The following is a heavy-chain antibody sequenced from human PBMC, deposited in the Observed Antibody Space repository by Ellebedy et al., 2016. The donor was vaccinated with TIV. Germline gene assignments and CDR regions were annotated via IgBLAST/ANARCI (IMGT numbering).Heavy chain of an antibody. V-gene: IGHV3-33*01. Sequence: GESLKISCGASGFNFRTYPMHWVRQAPGKGLEWVALIWFNGRLKYYADSVKGRLSISRGNFRNALYLQINALRDDDTGVYYCAREGEGGQGDMDVWGQGTTVTVSS. J-gene: IGHJ6*02. CDR1: GFNFRTYP. CDR3: AREGEGGQGDMDV. D-gene: IGHD3-10*01. CDR2: IWFNGRLK.